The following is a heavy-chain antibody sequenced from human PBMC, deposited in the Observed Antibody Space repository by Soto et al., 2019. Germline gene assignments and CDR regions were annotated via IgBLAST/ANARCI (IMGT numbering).Heavy chain of an antibody. CDR2: FDPEDGET. Sequence: GASVKVSCKVSGYTLTELSMHSVRQAPGKGLEWMGGFDPEDGETIYAQKLQGRVTMTADTSTSTAYMELRSLRSDDTAVYYCARLNGREPDYWGQGTLVTVSS. CDR3: ARLNGREPDY. D-gene: IGHD1-26*01. V-gene: IGHV1-24*01. CDR1: GYTLTELS. J-gene: IGHJ4*02.